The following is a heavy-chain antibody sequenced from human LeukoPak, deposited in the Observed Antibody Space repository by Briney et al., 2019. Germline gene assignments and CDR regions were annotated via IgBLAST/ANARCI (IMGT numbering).Heavy chain of an antibody. CDR2: IIPIFGTA. J-gene: IGHJ4*02. V-gene: IGHV1-69*05. D-gene: IGHD5-24*01. CDR1: GGTFSSYA. Sequence: SVKVSCKASGGTFSSYAISWVRQAPGQGLEWMGGIIPIFGTANYAQKFQGRVTITTDESTSTAYMELSSLRAEDTAVYYCAGRRDGYNFGYFDYWGQGTLVTVSS. CDR3: AGRRDGYNFGYFDY.